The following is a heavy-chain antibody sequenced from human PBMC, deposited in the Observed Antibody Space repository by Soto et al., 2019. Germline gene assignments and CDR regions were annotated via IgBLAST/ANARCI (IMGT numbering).Heavy chain of an antibody. CDR3: VRDRGYTGYDLQY. V-gene: IGHV3-48*02. J-gene: IGHJ4*02. D-gene: IGHD5-12*01. CDR2: MNSGSSTI. CDR1: GFPFSSYA. Sequence: EVQLVESGGGLVQPGGSLRLSCAASGFPFSSYAMNWVRQAPGKGLEWVSYMNSGSSTIYYADSAKGRFTISRDNAKNSLQLKINSPSDEDTAVYFCVRDRGYTGYDLQYWGQGALVAVSS.